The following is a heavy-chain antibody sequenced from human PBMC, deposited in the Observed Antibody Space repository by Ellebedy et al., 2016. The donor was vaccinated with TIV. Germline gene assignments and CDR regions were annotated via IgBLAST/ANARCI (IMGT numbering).Heavy chain of an antibody. CDR1: GFPFSSYW. Sequence: GESLKISCAASGFPFSSYWMHWVRQAPGKGLVWVSRINSDGSSTSYADSVKGRFTISRDNAKNTLYLQMNSLRAEDTAVYYCARGVLGNGLYYFDYWGQGTLVTVSS. CDR3: ARGVLGNGLYYFDY. J-gene: IGHJ4*02. CDR2: INSDGSST. D-gene: IGHD3-16*01. V-gene: IGHV3-74*01.